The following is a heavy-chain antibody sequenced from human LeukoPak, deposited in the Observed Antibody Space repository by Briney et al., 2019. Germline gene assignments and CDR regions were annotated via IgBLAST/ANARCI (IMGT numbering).Heavy chain of an antibody. CDR2: IIPIFSPA. V-gene: IGHV1-69*06. CDR1: GGTFNNYT. Sequence: SVKLSCTASGGTFNNYTISWVRQAPGQGLEWMGGIIPIFSPADYAQKVQGRVTITADKSTSTAYMELSSLRSEDTAVYYCARGYCSGGSCYRRAYYYCMDVWGKGTTVTVSS. D-gene: IGHD2-15*01. J-gene: IGHJ6*03. CDR3: ARGYCSGGSCYRRAYYYCMDV.